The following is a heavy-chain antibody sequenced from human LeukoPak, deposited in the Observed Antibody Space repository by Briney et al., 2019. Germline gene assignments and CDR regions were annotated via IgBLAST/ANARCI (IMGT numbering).Heavy chain of an antibody. Sequence: PSETLSLTCTVCGGSISSYYWSWIRQPPAAGLEWIGCIYYTGSTNYNPYVKSPVTISVDTSKTQFSRKLSSVTAADTAVYYCATGRAYSSVDYWGQGTLVTVSS. CDR2: IYYTGST. CDR3: ATGRAYSSVDY. CDR1: GGSISSYY. D-gene: IGHD6-19*01. J-gene: IGHJ4*02. V-gene: IGHV4-59*01.